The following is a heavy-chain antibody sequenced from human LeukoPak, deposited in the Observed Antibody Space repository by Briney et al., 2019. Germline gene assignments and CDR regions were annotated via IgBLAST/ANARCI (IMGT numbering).Heavy chain of an antibody. Sequence: GAPVKVSCKASGYTFTGHYMHWVRQAPGQGLEWMGWINPNSGGTNYAQKFQGRVSMTGDTSISTSYMELSRMSSDDTAVYYCARVGSSGWDTFEQSPTWGQGTLVTVSS. CDR2: INPNSGGT. V-gene: IGHV1-2*02. CDR3: ARVGSSGWDTFEQSPT. CDR1: GYTFTGHY. J-gene: IGHJ5*02. D-gene: IGHD6-19*01.